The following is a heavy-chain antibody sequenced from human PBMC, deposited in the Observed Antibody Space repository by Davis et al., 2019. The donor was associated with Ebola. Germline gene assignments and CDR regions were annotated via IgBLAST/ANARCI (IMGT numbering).Heavy chain of an antibody. CDR2: ISGRCGNT. V-gene: IGHV3-23*01. CDR1: GFTFSSYV. Sequence: GESLKISCAASGFTFSSYVMSWVRQATGKGLEWVSTISGRCGNTYYTDSVQGRFTVSRDNSKNTLYLQMNGLRAEDTAVYYCAKGDTGSSTYDFWGQGTLVTVSS. CDR3: AKGDTGSSTYDF. J-gene: IGHJ4*02. D-gene: IGHD6-6*01.